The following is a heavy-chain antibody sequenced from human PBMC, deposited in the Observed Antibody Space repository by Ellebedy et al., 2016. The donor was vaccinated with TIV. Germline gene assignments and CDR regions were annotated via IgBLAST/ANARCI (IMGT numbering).Heavy chain of an antibody. D-gene: IGHD3-10*01. V-gene: IGHV1-2*02. CDR1: GGIFRSYA. Sequence: ASVKVSCKASGGIFRSYAISWVRQAPGQGLEWMGCIDPRSGGTEYEQKFRGRVTMTSDSFLNTGYMQLTRLGSDDTAVYYCARLSGSPRGYWGQGTLVTVSS. CDR3: ARLSGSPRGY. J-gene: IGHJ4*02. CDR2: IDPRSGGT.